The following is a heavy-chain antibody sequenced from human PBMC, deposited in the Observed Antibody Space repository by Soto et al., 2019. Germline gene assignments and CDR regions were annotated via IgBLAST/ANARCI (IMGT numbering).Heavy chain of an antibody. Sequence: QVQLVQSGAEVKKPGASVKVSCKASGDTFTNFDLNWVRQATGQGLEWMGWMRANSGDTGHAQKFQGRVSMTRSTSISTAYMELSSLRAEDTAVYYCERYIYGQGFKAWGQGTLVIVSS. CDR1: GDTFTNFD. CDR2: MRANSGDT. CDR3: ERYIYGQGFKA. J-gene: IGHJ5*02. D-gene: IGHD5-18*01. V-gene: IGHV1-8*01.